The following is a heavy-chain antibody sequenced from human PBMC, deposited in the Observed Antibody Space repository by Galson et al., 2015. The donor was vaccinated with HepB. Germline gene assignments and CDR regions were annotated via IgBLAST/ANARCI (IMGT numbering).Heavy chain of an antibody. V-gene: IGHV3-33*01. CDR3: AREWGGLQSSGWFFDY. J-gene: IGHJ4*02. D-gene: IGHD6-19*01. Sequence: SLRLSCAASGFTFSSYGMHWVRQAPGKGLEWVAVIWYDGSNKYYADSVKGRFTISRDNSKNTLYLQMNSLRAEDTAVYYCAREWGGLQSSGWFFDYWGQGTLVTVSS. CDR1: GFTFSSYG. CDR2: IWYDGSNK.